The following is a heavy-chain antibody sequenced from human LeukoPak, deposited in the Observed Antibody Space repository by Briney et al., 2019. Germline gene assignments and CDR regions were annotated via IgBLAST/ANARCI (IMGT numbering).Heavy chain of an antibody. D-gene: IGHD3-22*01. J-gene: IGHJ3*02. CDR2: ISYDGSIK. CDR1: GFTFSSYA. CDR3: AKDRGWYNYYDSSGYFDAFDI. V-gene: IGHV3-30*04. Sequence: GGSLRLSCAASGFTFSSYAMHWVRQAPGKGLEWVAAISYDGSIKYSADSVKGRFTISRDNAKNSLYLQMNSLRAEDTALYYCAKDRGWYNYYDSSGYFDAFDIWGQGTMVTVSS.